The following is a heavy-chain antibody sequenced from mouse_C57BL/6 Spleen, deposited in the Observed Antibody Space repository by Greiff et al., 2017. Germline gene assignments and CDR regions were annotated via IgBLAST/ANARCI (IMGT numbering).Heavy chain of an antibody. CDR1: GYSITSGYD. D-gene: IGHD2-3*01. V-gene: IGHV3-1*01. Sequence: VQLKQSGPGMVKPSQSLSLTCTVTGYSITSGYDWHWIRHFPGNKLEWMGYISYSGSTNYNPSLKSRISITHDTSKNHFFLKLNSVTTEDTATXYCARGGLLRWFAYWGQGTLVTVSA. J-gene: IGHJ3*01. CDR2: ISYSGST. CDR3: ARGGLLRWFAY.